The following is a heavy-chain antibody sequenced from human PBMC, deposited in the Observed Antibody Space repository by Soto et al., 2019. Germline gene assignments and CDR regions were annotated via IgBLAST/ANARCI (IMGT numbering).Heavy chain of an antibody. V-gene: IGHV4-59*01. CDR1: GGSISSYY. D-gene: IGHD6-6*01. J-gene: IGHJ6*03. CDR3: ARVPWYSSSERGGVQGGYYYYYMDV. CDR2: IYYSGST. Sequence: SETLSLTCTVSGGSISSYYWSWIRQPPGKGLEWIGYIYYSGSTNYNPTLKSRVTISVDTSKNQFSLKLSSVTAADTDVYYCARVPWYSSSERGGVQGGYYYYYMDVWGKGTTVTVSS.